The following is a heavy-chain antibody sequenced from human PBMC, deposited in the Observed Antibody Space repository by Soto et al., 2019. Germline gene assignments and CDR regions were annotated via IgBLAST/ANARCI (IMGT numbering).Heavy chain of an antibody. D-gene: IGHD3-3*01. V-gene: IGHV4-59*01. CDR2: IYYSGIT. CDR3: ARIYDFWSGYYWLDP. CDR1: GSSISNYY. J-gene: IGHJ5*02. Sequence: SETLSLTCTVSGSSISNYYWTWIRQPPGKELEWVGYIYYSGITNYNPSLKSRLTMSVDTSKNQFSLKLSSVTAADTAIYYCARIYDFWSGYYWLDPWGQGALVTVSS.